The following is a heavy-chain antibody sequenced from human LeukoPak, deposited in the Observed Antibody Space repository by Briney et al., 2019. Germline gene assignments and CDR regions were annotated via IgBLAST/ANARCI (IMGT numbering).Heavy chain of an antibody. J-gene: IGHJ5*02. CDR2: IYSSGST. D-gene: IGHD3-10*01. Sequence: SETLSLTCTVSGGSVSSYYWSWIRQPPGKGLEWIGNIYSSGSTNYNPSLKSRVTISIDTSKKQFSLNLSSVTAADTAVYYCARDKLANNWFDPWGQGTLVTVSS. V-gene: IGHV4-4*08. CDR1: GGSVSSYY. CDR3: ARDKLANNWFDP.